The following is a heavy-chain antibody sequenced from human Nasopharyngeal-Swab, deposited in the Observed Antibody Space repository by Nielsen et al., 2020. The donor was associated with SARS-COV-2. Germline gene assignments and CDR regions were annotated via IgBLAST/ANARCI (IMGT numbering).Heavy chain of an antibody. CDR3: ARFSCDYVWGSYRCDTFDI. CDR2: ISSSSSYI. Sequence: GESLKISCAASGFTFSSYSMNWVRQAPGKGLEWVSSISSSSSYIYYADSVKGRFTISRDNAKSSLYLQMNSLRAEDTAVYYCARFSCDYVWGSYRCDTFDIWGQGTMVTVSS. D-gene: IGHD3-16*02. J-gene: IGHJ3*02. CDR1: GFTFSSYS. V-gene: IGHV3-21*01.